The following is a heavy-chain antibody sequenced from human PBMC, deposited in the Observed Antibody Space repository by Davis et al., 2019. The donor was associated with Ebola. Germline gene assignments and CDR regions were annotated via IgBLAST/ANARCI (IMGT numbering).Heavy chain of an antibody. CDR2: ISGAGGST. J-gene: IGHJ6*02. D-gene: IGHD3-10*01. V-gene: IGHV3-43*02. CDR3: GKGSGKPPFWYYYYGMDV. CDR1: GFTFDDYA. Sequence: PGGSLRLSCAASGFTFDDYAMHWVRHAPGKGLEWVSLISGAGGSTYYADSVKGRFTISRDNSKNTLYLQMNSLRAEDTAVYYCGKGSGKPPFWYYYYGMDVWGQGTTVTVSS.